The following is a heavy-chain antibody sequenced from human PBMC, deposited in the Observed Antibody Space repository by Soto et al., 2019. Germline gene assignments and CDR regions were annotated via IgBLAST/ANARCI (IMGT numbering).Heavy chain of an antibody. D-gene: IGHD6-19*01. CDR3: AREAVAGLLGAFDI. Sequence: RASVKVSCKASGGPFSSYATSWVRQAPGQGLEWMGGIIPMYGKTDYAQKFQGRITISADESTSTAYMELSSLRSEDTAVYYCAREAVAGLLGAFDIWGQGTMVTVSS. J-gene: IGHJ3*02. CDR1: GGPFSSYA. CDR2: IIPMYGKT. V-gene: IGHV1-69*13.